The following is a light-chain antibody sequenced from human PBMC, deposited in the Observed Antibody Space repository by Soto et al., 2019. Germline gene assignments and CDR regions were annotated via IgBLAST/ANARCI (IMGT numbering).Light chain of an antibody. V-gene: IGKV1-5*03. Sequence: DIQMTQSPSTLSAYVGDRVTITCRASQNIYTWLAWYQQKPGRAPKLLIYQASALESGVPSGYSGSGSGTEFTLIMNSLQPDDFATYDWQHYQAYPLTFGGGTEVEIK. CDR1: QNIYTW. CDR2: QAS. J-gene: IGKJ4*01. CDR3: QHYQAYPLT.